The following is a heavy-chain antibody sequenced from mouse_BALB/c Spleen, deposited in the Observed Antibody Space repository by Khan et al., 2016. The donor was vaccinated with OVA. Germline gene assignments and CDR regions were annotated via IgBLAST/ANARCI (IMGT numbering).Heavy chain of an antibody. CDR3: ARQPYYHYNIMDY. Sequence: QVQLKESGPGLVAPSQSLSITCTISGFSLTNYGVHWVRQPPGKGLEWLVVIWSDGSTTYNSALKSRLTISKDNSKNQVFLKMNSIQTDDTAVYFCARQPYYHYNIMDYWGQGTSVTVSS. V-gene: IGHV2-6-1*01. CDR1: GFSLTNYG. D-gene: IGHD2-10*01. CDR2: IWSDGST. J-gene: IGHJ4*01.